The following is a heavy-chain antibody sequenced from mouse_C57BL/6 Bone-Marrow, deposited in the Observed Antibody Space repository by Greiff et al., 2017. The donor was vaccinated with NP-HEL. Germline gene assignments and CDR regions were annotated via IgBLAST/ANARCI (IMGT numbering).Heavy chain of an antibody. CDR1: GFTFSSYA. D-gene: IGHD1-1*01. CDR3: TRGTTVVAPDYYAMDY. V-gene: IGHV5-9-1*02. CDR2: ISSGGDYI. J-gene: IGHJ4*01. Sequence: EVKLVESGEGLVKPGGSLKLSCAASGFTFSSYAMSWVRQTPEKRLEWVAYISSGGDYIYYADTVKGRFTISRDNDRNTLYLQMSSLKSEDTAMYYCTRGTTVVAPDYYAMDYWGQGTSVTVSS.